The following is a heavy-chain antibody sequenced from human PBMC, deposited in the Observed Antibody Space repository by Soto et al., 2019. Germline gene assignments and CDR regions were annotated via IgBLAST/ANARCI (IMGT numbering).Heavy chain of an antibody. V-gene: IGHV4-34*01. Sequence: SETLSLTCAVYGGSFSGYYWSWIRQPPGKGLEWIGEINHSGSTNYNPSLKSRVTISVDTSKNQFSLKLSSVTAADTAVYYCARVIVTVALGVDMDVWGKGTTVTVSS. J-gene: IGHJ6*03. CDR1: GGSFSGYY. CDR3: ARVIVTVALGVDMDV. D-gene: IGHD5-18*01. CDR2: INHSGST.